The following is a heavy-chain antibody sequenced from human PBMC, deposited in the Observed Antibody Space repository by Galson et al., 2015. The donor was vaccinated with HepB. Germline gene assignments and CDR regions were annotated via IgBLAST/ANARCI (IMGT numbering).Heavy chain of an antibody. V-gene: IGHV3-15*01. Sequence: SLRLSCAASGFTFTDAWMSWVRQAPGKGLEWLGHIKGKSDGGTTHYAAPVRGRFTISRDDSKNILFVQMNNLKTEDTAVYYCTTDRGIAARPLFDSWGQGTLVTVSS. D-gene: IGHD6-6*01. J-gene: IGHJ4*02. CDR1: GFTFTDAW. CDR3: TTDRGIAARPLFDS. CDR2: IKGKSDGGTT.